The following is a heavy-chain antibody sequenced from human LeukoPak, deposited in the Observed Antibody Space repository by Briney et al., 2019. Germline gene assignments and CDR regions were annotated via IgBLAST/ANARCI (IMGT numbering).Heavy chain of an antibody. CDR1: GGSISSSNR. Sequence: SETLSLTCAVSGGSISSSNRWSWVRQPPGKGLEWIGEIYHSGTTNYNPSLKSRVTMSVDKSKNQFSLKLSSVTAADTAVYYCASRTGYCSSTSCYSFDSWGQGTLVTVSS. CDR3: ASRTGYCSSTSCYSFDS. CDR2: IYHSGTT. V-gene: IGHV4-4*02. J-gene: IGHJ4*02. D-gene: IGHD2-2*02.